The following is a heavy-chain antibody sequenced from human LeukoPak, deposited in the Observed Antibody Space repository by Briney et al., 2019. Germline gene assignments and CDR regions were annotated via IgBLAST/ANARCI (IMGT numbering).Heavy chain of an antibody. J-gene: IGHJ4*02. CDR1: GFTFSSYA. CDR2: ISGSGDNT. CDR3: AKERSTDRAWFGELLE. D-gene: IGHD3-10*01. Sequence: GGSLRLSCAASGFTFSSYAMSWVRQAPGKGLEWVSGISGSGDNTYYADSVKGRFTISRDNSKFTLYLQMNSLRAEDTAPYYCAKERSTDRAWFGELLEWGQGNMVTVSS. V-gene: IGHV3-23*01.